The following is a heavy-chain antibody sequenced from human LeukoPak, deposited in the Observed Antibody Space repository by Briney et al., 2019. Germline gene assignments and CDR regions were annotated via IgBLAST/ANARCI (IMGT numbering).Heavy chain of an antibody. D-gene: IGHD6-19*01. Sequence: GGSLRLSCAASGFTVSSNYMSWVRQAPGKGLEWVSVIYSGGSTYYADSVKGRFTISRDNSKNTLYLQMNSLRAEDTAVYYCARDMRQWLVQGYFDYWGQGTLVTVSS. V-gene: IGHV3-66*01. CDR3: ARDMRQWLVQGYFDY. CDR2: IYSGGST. J-gene: IGHJ4*02. CDR1: GFTVSSNY.